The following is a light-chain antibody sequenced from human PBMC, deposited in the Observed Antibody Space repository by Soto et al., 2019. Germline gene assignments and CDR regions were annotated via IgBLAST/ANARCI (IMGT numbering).Light chain of an antibody. CDR2: GNN. Sequence: QPVLTQPPSVSGAPGQRVTISCAGSSSNIGSGYHVHWYQQLPGTAPKLLVYGNNNRPSGVPDRFSASKSGTSASMAITGLQAEDEGDYYCQSYDISLSSWVFGGGTQLTVL. V-gene: IGLV1-40*01. J-gene: IGLJ3*02. CDR1: SSNIGSGYH. CDR3: QSYDISLSSWV.